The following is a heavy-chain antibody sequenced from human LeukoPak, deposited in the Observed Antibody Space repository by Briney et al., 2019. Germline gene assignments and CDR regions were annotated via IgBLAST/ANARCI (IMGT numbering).Heavy chain of an antibody. V-gene: IGHV1-18*01. CDR1: GYTFTSYG. J-gene: IGHJ4*02. Sequence: GASVKVSCKASGYTFTSYGISWVRQAPGQGLEWMGWINAYNGNTNYAQKLQGRVSITTDTSTSTADVELRSLRSDDTAVYYCAVSSGWALRNYWGQGTLVTVSS. CDR2: INAYNGNT. CDR3: AVSSGWALRNY. D-gene: IGHD6-19*01.